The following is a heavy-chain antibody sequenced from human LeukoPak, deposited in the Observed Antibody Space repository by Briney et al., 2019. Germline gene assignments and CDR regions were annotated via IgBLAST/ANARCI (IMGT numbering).Heavy chain of an antibody. Sequence: GGSLRLSCAASGFTFSDYYMSWIRQAPGKGLEWVSYISSSGSTIYYADSVKGRFTISRDNAKNSLYLQMNSLRAEDKAVYYCARFGESLYYYGMDVWGQGTTVTVSS. D-gene: IGHD3-10*01. CDR2: ISSSGSTI. J-gene: IGHJ6*02. CDR3: ARFGESLYYYGMDV. CDR1: GFTFSDYY. V-gene: IGHV3-11*01.